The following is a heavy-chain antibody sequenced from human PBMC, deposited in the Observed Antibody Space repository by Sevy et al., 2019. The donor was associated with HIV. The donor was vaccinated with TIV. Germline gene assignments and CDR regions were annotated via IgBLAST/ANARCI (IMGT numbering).Heavy chain of an antibody. V-gene: IGHV3-30*04. J-gene: IGHJ4*02. CDR1: GFTFSNYA. D-gene: IGHD5-12*01. CDR3: ARVDEQRWLRLYYFDY. CDR2: ISYDGSNK. Sequence: GGSLRLSCAASGFTFSNYAVHWVRQAPGKGLEWVAVISYDGSNKYYADSVKGRFTISRDNSKNTRYLQMNSLRAEDTAVYYCARVDEQRWLRLYYFDYWGQGTLVTVSS.